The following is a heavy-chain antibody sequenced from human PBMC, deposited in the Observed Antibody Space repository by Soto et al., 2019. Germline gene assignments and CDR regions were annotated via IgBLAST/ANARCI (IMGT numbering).Heavy chain of an antibody. CDR3: AEGGGGVTSHAAFDI. CDR2: ISDSGGST. J-gene: IGHJ3*02. D-gene: IGHD3-16*01. CDR1: GFTFSSYA. Sequence: GGSLRLSCAASGFTFSSYAMSWVRQAPGKGLEWVSAISDSGGSTYYVDSENGQFTISRANSKNMLYLHMNSLRAEDTTCYYFAEGGGGVTSHAAFDIWGQGTMVTVSS. V-gene: IGHV3-23*01.